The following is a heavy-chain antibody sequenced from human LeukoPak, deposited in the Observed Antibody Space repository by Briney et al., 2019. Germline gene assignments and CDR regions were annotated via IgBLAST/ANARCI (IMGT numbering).Heavy chain of an antibody. CDR3: ARRSSIAEYFQV. CDR2: IYPGDSDT. Sequence: GESPKISWKGSGYSFTTYWITLVRQIPGKGLELMGIIYPGDSDTRYSPSFQGQVTISADRSINTAYLQWSSLKASDTAMYFCARRSSIAEYFQVWGKGTLVTVS. D-gene: IGHD6-19*01. J-gene: IGHJ1*01. CDR1: GYSFTTYW. V-gene: IGHV5-51*01.